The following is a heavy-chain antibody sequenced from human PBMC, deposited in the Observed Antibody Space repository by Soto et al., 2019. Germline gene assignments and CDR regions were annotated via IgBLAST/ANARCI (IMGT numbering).Heavy chain of an antibody. D-gene: IGHD2-2*01. Sequence: EVQLLESGGGLVQPGGTLRLSCAASGFTFSGHTMSWVRQGPGKGLEWVSGVMGGGGGTYYADSVKGRFTISRDNSKNTLYLQMDSLRAEDTAVYYGAKGEGYCGTSGCFGYFAYWGQGTLVTVSS. CDR1: GFTFSGHT. V-gene: IGHV3-23*01. CDR2: VMGGGGGT. CDR3: AKGEGYCGTSGCFGYFAY. J-gene: IGHJ4*02.